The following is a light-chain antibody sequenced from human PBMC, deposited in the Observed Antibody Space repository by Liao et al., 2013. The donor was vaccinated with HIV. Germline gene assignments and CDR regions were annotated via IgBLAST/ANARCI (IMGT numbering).Light chain of an antibody. CDR1: KLGDKY. CDR3: QAWDSSTVV. J-gene: IGLJ2*01. V-gene: IGLV3-1*01. Sequence: SYELTQPPSVSVSPGQTASITCSGDKLGDKYVCWYQQKPGQSPVLVIFQDTKRPSGIPERFSGSNSGNTATLTISGTQAMDEADYYCQAWDSSTVVFGGGTKLTVL. CDR2: QDT.